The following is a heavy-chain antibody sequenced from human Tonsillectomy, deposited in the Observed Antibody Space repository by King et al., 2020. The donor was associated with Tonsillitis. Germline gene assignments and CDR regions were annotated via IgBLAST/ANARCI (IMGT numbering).Heavy chain of an antibody. Sequence: VQLVESGGGVVQPGRSLRLSCAASGFTFSSYAMHWVRQAPGKGLEWLAVISYDGSNKNYADSVKGRFTISRDNSKNTLHRQMNSLRGEDTAVYYCARGTTTVTTKGYFDYWGQRTLVTVSS. CDR1: GFTFSSYA. CDR3: ARGTTTVTTKGYFDY. V-gene: IGHV3-30-3*01. CDR2: ISYDGSNK. J-gene: IGHJ4*02. D-gene: IGHD4-17*01.